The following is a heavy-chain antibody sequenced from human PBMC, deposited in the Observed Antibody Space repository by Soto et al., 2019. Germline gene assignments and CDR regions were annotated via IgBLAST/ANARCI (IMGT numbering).Heavy chain of an antibody. CDR3: ARAGAAAFGSFWFDP. CDR2: INHSGST. CDR1: GGSFSGYY. J-gene: IGHJ5*02. D-gene: IGHD6-13*01. V-gene: IGHV4-34*01. Sequence: SETLSLTCAVYGGSFSGYYWSWIRQPPGKGLEWIGEINHSGSTNYNPSLKSRVTISVDTSKNQFSLKLSSVTAADTAVYYCARAGAAAFGSFWFDPWGQGTLVTVSS.